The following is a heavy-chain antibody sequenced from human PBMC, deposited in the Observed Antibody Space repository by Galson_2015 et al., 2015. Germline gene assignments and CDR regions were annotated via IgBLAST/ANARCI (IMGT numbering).Heavy chain of an antibody. D-gene: IGHD4-23*01. J-gene: IGHJ4*02. CDR1: GFTFSDSA. CDR3: TRLAGDHGGNVHDY. CDR2: IRSKTNNYAT. V-gene: IGHV3-73*01. Sequence: SLRLSCAASGFTFSDSAMHWVRQASGKGLEWVGRIRSKTNNYATAYAASVKGRFTISRDDSKNTAYPQMNSLKTEDTAVYYCTRLAGDHGGNVHDYWGQGTLVTVSS.